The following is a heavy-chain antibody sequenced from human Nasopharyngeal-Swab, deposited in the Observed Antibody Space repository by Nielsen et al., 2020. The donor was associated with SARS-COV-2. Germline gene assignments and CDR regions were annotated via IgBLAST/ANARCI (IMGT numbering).Heavy chain of an antibody. CDR3: ARDDRYDFWSGYINWFDP. Sequence: GESLKISCAASGFTFSSYWMSWVRQAPGKGLEWVANIKQDGSEKYYVDSVKGRFTISRDNAKNSLYLQMNSLRAEDTAVYYCARDDRYDFWSGYINWFDPWGQGTLVTVSS. V-gene: IGHV3-7*01. D-gene: IGHD3-3*01. J-gene: IGHJ5*02. CDR2: IKQDGSEK. CDR1: GFTFSSYW.